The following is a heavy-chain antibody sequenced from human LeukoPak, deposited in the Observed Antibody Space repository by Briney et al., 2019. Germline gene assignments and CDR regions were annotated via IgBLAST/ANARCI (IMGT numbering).Heavy chain of an antibody. CDR2: IHHSGST. CDR1: GYSISSGYY. J-gene: IGHJ4*02. CDR3: ARVSSGWYYFDY. V-gene: IGHV4-38-2*02. D-gene: IGHD6-19*01. Sequence: SETLSLTCTVSGYSISSGYYWGWIRQPPGKGLEWIGSIHHSGSTYYNPSLKSRVTISVDTSKNQFSLKLSSVTAADTAVYYCARVSSGWYYFDYWGQGTLVTVSS.